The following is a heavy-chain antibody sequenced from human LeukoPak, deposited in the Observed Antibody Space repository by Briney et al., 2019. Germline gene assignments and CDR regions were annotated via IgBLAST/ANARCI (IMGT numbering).Heavy chain of an antibody. Sequence: ASVKVSCKASGYTFTSYYMHWVRQAPGQGLEWMGIINPSGGSTSYAQKSQGRVTMTRDTSTSTVYMELSSLRSEDTAVYYCAREAGEEAQFDPWGQGTLVTVSS. D-gene: IGHD7-27*01. CDR3: AREAGEEAQFDP. V-gene: IGHV1-46*01. J-gene: IGHJ5*02. CDR1: GYTFTSYY. CDR2: INPSGGST.